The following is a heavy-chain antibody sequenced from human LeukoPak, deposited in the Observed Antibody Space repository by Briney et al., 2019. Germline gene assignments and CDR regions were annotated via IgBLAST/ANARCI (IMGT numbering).Heavy chain of an antibody. J-gene: IGHJ4*02. CDR3: AREGGSGYDYIDY. D-gene: IGHD5-12*01. CDR2: IYYSGST. Sequence: SETLSLTCTVSGGSISSGDYYWSWIRQPPGKGLEWIGYIYYSGSTYYNPSLKSRVTISVDTSKNQFSLKLSSVTAADTAVYDCAREGGSGYDYIDYWRQGTLVTVSS. V-gene: IGHV4-30-4*01. CDR1: GGSISSGDYY.